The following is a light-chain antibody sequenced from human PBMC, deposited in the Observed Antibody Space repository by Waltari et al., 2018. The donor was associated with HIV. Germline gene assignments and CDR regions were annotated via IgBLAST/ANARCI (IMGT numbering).Light chain of an antibody. CDR2: RNT. CDR1: SSNIERNS. Sequence: QSVLTQSPSASATPGQRVTMSCSGSSSNIERNSVYWYQQLPGTAPKLLIYRNTRRPCGFLARFSGSKSVTSASLAIGGLRSEDEGDYYCAAWDDSLTVVLFGGGTKLTVL. J-gene: IGLJ3*02. V-gene: IGLV1-47*01. CDR3: AAWDDSLTVVL.